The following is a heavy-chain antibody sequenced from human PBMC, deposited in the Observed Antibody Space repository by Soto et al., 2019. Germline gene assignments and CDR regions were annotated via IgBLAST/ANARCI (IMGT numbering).Heavy chain of an antibody. J-gene: IGHJ4*02. D-gene: IGHD3-22*01. CDR1: GFTFSSYW. CDR2: IKQDGSEK. CDR3: ESLTRPYYYDSSGPYHFDY. V-gene: IGHV3-7*01. Sequence: GXLRLSCAASGFTFSSYWMSWVRQAPGKGLEWVANIKQDGSEKYYVDSVKGRFTISRDNAKNSLYLQMNSLRAEDTAVYYCESLTRPYYYDSSGPYHFDYWGQGTLVTVYS.